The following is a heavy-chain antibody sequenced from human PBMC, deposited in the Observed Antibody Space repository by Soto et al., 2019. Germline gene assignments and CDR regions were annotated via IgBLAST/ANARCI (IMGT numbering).Heavy chain of an antibody. J-gene: IGHJ3*02. CDR2: IYYSGST. V-gene: IGHV4-31*03. CDR3: ARTGDDAFDI. D-gene: IGHD7-27*01. Sequence: SEILSLTCTVSGGSISSGGYYWSWIRQHPGKGLEWIGYIYYSGSTYYNPSLKSRVTISVDTSKNQFSLKLSSVTAADTAVYYCARTGDDAFDIWGQGTMVTVSS. CDR1: GGSISSGGYY.